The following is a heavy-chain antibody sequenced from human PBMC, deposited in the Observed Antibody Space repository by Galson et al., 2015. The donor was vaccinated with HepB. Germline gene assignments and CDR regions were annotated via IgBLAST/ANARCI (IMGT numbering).Heavy chain of an antibody. Sequence: SLRLSCAASGFTFSSYCMHWVRQAPGKGLEWVADISDDGSNKYYADSVKGRFTISRDNSKNTLYLQMNSLRAEDTAVYYCAKAQYDFLSGYCYTGADYWGQGTLVTVSS. V-gene: IGHV3-30*18. CDR1: GFTFSSYC. CDR3: AKAQYDFLSGYCYTGADY. D-gene: IGHD3-3*01. J-gene: IGHJ4*02. CDR2: ISDDGSNK.